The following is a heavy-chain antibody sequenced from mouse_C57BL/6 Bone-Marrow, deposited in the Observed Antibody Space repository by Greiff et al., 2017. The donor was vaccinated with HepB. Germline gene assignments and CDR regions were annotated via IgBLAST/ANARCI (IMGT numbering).Heavy chain of an antibody. V-gene: IGHV1-82*01. CDR1: GYAFSSSW. D-gene: IGHD1-1*01. Sequence: VQLQQSGPELVKPGASVKISCKASGYAFSSSWMNWVKQRPGKGLEWIGRIYPGDGDTNYNGKFKGKATLTADKSSSTAYMQLSSLTSEDSAVYFCARITTVVAEAMDYWGQGTSVTVSS. J-gene: IGHJ4*01. CDR3: ARITTVVAEAMDY. CDR2: IYPGDGDT.